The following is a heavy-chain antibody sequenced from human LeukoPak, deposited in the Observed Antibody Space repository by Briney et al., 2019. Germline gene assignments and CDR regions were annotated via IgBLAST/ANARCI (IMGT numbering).Heavy chain of an antibody. Sequence: SETLSLTCTVSGGSISSYYWSWIRQPPGKGLEWIGYIYYSGSTNYNPSLKSRVTISVDTSKNQFSLKLSSVTAADTAVYYCARARWLEMATIAYFDYWGQGTLVTVSS. D-gene: IGHD5-24*01. CDR3: ARARWLEMATIAYFDY. CDR1: GGSISSYY. V-gene: IGHV4-59*01. J-gene: IGHJ4*02. CDR2: IYYSGST.